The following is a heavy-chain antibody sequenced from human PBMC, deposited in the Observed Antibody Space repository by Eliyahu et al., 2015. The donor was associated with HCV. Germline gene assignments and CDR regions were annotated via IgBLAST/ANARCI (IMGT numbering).Heavy chain of an antibody. CDR2: ISYDGSKK. V-gene: IGHV3-30-3*01. CDR3: ARDRWAGSNCFDY. D-gene: IGHD1-1*01. Sequence: QVQLVXSGGGVVQPGKSLRLSCAASGFXFSPYAMHWVRQAPGKGLEWVAIISYDGSKKYYADSVQGRFTISRDNSRDTLYLQMNSLKVEDTAVYYCARDRWAGSNCFDYWGQGTLVTVSS. CDR1: GFXFSPYA. J-gene: IGHJ4*02.